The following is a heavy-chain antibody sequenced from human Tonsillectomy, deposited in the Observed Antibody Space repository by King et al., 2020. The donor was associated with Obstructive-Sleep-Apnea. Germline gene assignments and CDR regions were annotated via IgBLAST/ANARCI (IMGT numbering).Heavy chain of an antibody. V-gene: IGHV4-34*01. CDR1: GGSFSGYY. J-gene: IGHJ4*02. D-gene: IGHD4-23*01. Sequence: VQLQQWGAGLLKPSETLSLTCAVYGGSFSGYYWSWIRQPPGKGLEWIGEINHSGSTNYTPSLKSRVTMSVDTSKNQFSLNLSSVTAADAAVYYCATLVTAGYWGQGTLVSVSS. CDR3: ATLVTAGY. CDR2: INHSGST.